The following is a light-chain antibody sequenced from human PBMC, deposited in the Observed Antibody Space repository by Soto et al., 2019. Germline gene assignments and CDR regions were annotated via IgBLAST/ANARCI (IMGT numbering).Light chain of an antibody. CDR3: TSYAGTNNPVV. CDR1: SSDVGGYNY. V-gene: IGLV2-8*01. J-gene: IGLJ2*01. CDR2: EVS. Sequence: QSALTQPPSASGSPGQSVTISCTGTSSDVGGYNYVSWYQQHPGKAPKLMIYEVSQRPSGGPDRFSGSKSGNTASLTVSGLQGEDEADYYCTSYAGTNNPVVFGGGTKLTVL.